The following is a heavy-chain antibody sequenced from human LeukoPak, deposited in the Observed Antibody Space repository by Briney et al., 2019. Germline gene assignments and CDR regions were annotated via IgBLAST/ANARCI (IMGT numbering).Heavy chain of an antibody. J-gene: IGHJ6*03. CDR1: GDSISPNY. D-gene: IGHD3-10*01. V-gene: IGHV4-59*01. CDR2: IFYTGNT. CDR3: ARSGTAFSFYYYYYMDV. Sequence: SETLSPTCTVSGDSISPNYWSWIRQPPGKGLEWIGYIFYTGNTNYNPSLKSRVTISLDTSKNQFSLKLTSVTAADTAVYYCARSGTAFSFYYYYYMDVWGKGTTVTVSS.